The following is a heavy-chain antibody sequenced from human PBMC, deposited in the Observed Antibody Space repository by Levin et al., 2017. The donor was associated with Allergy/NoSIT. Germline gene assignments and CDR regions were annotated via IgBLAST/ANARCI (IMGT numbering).Heavy chain of an antibody. J-gene: IGHJ2*01. V-gene: IGHV5-51*01. CDR3: ARRYGWYFDL. Sequence: LGESLKISCKGSGYSFTAYWIAWVRQMPGKGLEWMGIIYPGDSDTRYSPSFQGQVTISADKSISTAYLQWNSLKASDSAIYYCARRYGWYFDLWGRGTLVTVSS. CDR2: IYPGDSDT. CDR1: GYSFTAYW. D-gene: IGHD3-16*01.